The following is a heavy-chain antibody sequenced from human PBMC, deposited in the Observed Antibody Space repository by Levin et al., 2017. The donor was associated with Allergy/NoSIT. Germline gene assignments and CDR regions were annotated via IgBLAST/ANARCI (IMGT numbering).Heavy chain of an antibody. D-gene: IGHD4-23*01. CDR2: INPNSGGT. V-gene: IGHV1-2*02. Sequence: GESLKISCKASGYTFTGYYMHWVRQAPGQGLEWMGWINPNSGGTNYAQKFQGRVTMTRDTSISTAYMELSRLRSDDTAVYYCACLPTTVVSGAKRYNWFDPWGQGTLVTVSS. CDR3: ACLPTTVVSGAKRYNWFDP. CDR1: GYTFTGYY. J-gene: IGHJ5*02.